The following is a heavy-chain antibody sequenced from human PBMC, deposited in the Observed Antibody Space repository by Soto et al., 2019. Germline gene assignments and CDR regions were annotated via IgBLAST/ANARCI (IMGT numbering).Heavy chain of an antibody. Sequence: SETLSLTCAVYGGSFSGYYWSWIRQPPGKGLEWIGEINHSGSTNYNPSLKSRVTISVDTSKNQFSLKLSSVTAADTAVYYCARMPPRSSWYNLANYYYYYMDVWGKGTTVTVSS. CDR1: GGSFSGYY. CDR2: INHSGST. D-gene: IGHD6-13*01. CDR3: ARMPPRSSWYNLANYYYYYMDV. V-gene: IGHV4-34*01. J-gene: IGHJ6*03.